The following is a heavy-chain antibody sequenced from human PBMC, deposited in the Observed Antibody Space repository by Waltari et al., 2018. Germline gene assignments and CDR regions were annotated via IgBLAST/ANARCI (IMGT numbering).Heavy chain of an antibody. J-gene: IGHJ4*02. D-gene: IGHD6-19*01. CDR2: VESEYGET. Sequence: EVQLVQSGAEVKKPGATVKISCKVSGYTFTDYYMHWVQQAPGKGLEWMGLVESEYGETIYAEKFQGRVTITADTSTDTAYMELSILRSEDTAVYYCAINAVAGFYYFDYWGQGTLVTVSS. CDR3: AINAVAGFYYFDY. CDR1: GYTFTDYY. V-gene: IGHV1-69-2*01.